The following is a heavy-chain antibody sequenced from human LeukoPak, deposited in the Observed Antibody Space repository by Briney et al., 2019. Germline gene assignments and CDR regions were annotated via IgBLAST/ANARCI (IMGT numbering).Heavy chain of an antibody. CDR1: GGSLSGYY. CDR3: ASYCGGDCYSSYFDY. Sequence: PSETLSLTCAVYGGSLSGYYWSWIRQPPGKGLEWIGEINHSGSTNYNPSLKSRVTISVDTSKNQFSLKLSSVTAADTAVYYCASYCGGDCYSSYFDYWAREPWSPSPQ. J-gene: IGHJ4*02. D-gene: IGHD2-21*02. CDR2: INHSGST. V-gene: IGHV4-34*01.